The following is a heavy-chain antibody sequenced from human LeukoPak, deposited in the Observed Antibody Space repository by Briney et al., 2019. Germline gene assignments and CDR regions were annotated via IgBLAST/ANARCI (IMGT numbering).Heavy chain of an antibody. D-gene: IGHD2-15*01. Sequence: GGSLRLSCAASGFTFSSFGMHWVRQAPGKGLEWVAFIRYDGSNKYYADSVKGRFTISRDNSKNTLYLQMNNLRAEDTAVYYCAKAPCGSCYSADYWGQGTLVTVSS. J-gene: IGHJ4*02. CDR2: IRYDGSNK. V-gene: IGHV3-30*02. CDR3: AKAPCGSCYSADY. CDR1: GFTFSSFG.